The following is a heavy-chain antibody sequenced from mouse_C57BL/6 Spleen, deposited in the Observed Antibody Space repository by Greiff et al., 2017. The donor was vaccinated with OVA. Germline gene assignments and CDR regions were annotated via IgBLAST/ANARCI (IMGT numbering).Heavy chain of an antibody. V-gene: IGHV3-6*01. CDR2: ISYDGSN. CDR1: GYSITSGYT. J-gene: IGHJ4*01. D-gene: IGHD2-1*01. CDR3: ARAIYYGNV. Sequence: ESGPGLVKPSPSLSLPCSVSGYSITSGYTWNWIRPFPGTHLGSMGYISYDGSNNSNPSLKNQISITLDTSSNQFFRKLNSVTTEDTATYYCARAIYYGNVWGQGTSVTVSS.